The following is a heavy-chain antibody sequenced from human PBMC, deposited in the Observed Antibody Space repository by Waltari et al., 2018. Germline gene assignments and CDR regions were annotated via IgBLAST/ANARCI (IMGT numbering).Heavy chain of an antibody. CDR2: ISYDGSNK. V-gene: IGHV3-30*18. CDR3: AKGGGSNYVDY. CDR1: GFTFSSPG. D-gene: IGHD3-16*01. Sequence: QVQLVESGGGVVQPGRSLRLSGASSGFTFSSPGLHGARQAPGKGLEWVAVISYDGSNKYYADSVKGRFTISRDNSKNTLYLQMNSLRAEDTAVYYCAKGGGSNYVDYWGQGTLVTVSS. J-gene: IGHJ4*02.